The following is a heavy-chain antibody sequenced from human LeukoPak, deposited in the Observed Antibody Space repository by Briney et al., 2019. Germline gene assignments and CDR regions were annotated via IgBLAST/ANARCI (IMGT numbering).Heavy chain of an antibody. D-gene: IGHD5-12*01. CDR2: IGTAGDT. Sequence: TGGSLRLSCAASGFTFSSYDMHWVRQATGKGLEWVSAIGTAGDTYYPGSVKDRFTISRENAKNSLYLQMNSLRAGDTAVYYCARAARLYGGYDYWGQGTLVTVSS. CDR3: ARAARLYGGYDY. CDR1: GFTFSSYD. V-gene: IGHV3-13*01. J-gene: IGHJ4*02.